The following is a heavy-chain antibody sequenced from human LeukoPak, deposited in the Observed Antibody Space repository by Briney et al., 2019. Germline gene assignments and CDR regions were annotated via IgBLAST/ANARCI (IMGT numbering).Heavy chain of an antibody. CDR2: IYSSGST. Sequence: SETLSLTCSVSGASISSGSNYWGWIRQPPGKTLEWIGSIYSSGSTYYNPSLKSRVIIIIDTPKNHFSLTLSSVTAADTAVYYCAREGYRYGDYVFYYYYYMDVWGKGTTVTVSS. CDR1: GASISSGSNY. V-gene: IGHV4-39*07. J-gene: IGHJ6*03. D-gene: IGHD4-17*01. CDR3: AREGYRYGDYVFYYYYYMDV.